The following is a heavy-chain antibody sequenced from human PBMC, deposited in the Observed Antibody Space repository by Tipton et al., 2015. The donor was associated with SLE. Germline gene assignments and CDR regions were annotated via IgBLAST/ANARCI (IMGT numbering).Heavy chain of an antibody. Sequence: GSLRLSCVASDFNFGTSWMNWVRRAPEKGLEWVALMNEDGSAVYYADSVRGRFTVSRDNIMRSLYLQMNSLRVEDSATYYCARDRGWGWMDPWGRGTLVTVSS. J-gene: IGHJ5*02. CDR1: DFNFGTSW. V-gene: IGHV3-7*03. CDR3: ARDRGWGWMDP. D-gene: IGHD7-27*01. CDR2: MNEDGSAV.